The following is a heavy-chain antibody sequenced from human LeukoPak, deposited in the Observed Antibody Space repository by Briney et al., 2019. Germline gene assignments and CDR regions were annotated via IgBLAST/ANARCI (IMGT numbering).Heavy chain of an antibody. V-gene: IGHV1-24*01. J-gene: IGHJ3*02. Sequence: ASVKVSCKVSGYSLADLSMHWVRQAPGKGLEWMGGYNAEEGTIVYAQKFQGRVTMSEDTSTDTAYMELSRLRSDDTAVYYCARARVVPAAIGDHDAFDIWGQGTMVTVSS. CDR3: ARARVVPAAIGDHDAFDI. CDR1: GYSLADLS. CDR2: YNAEEGTI. D-gene: IGHD2-2*02.